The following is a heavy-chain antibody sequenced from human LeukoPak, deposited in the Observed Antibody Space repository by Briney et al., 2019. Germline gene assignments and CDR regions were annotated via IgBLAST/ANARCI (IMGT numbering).Heavy chain of an antibody. D-gene: IGHD2-2*01. CDR2: ISAYNGNT. CDR1: GYTFTSYG. J-gene: IGHJ6*03. Sequence: ASVKVSCKASGYTFTSYGISWVRQAPGQGLEWMGWISAYNGNTNYAQKLQGRVTMTTDTSTSTAYMELRSLRSDDTAVYYCARQIVVVTSYYYYMDVWGKGTTVTVSS. CDR3: ARQIVVVTSYYYYMDV. V-gene: IGHV1-18*01.